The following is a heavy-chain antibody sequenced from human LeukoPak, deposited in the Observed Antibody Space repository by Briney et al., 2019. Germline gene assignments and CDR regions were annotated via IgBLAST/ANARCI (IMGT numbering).Heavy chain of an antibody. CDR2: IYHSGST. CDR1: GGSISSSNW. D-gene: IGHD6-19*01. Sequence: PSETLSLTCAVSGGSISSSNWWSWVRQPPGKGLEWTGEIYHSGSTNYNPSLKSRVTISVDKSKNQFSLKLSSVTAADTAVYYCARASSGNYYYGMDVWGQGTTVTVSS. CDR3: ARASSGNYYYGMDV. J-gene: IGHJ6*02. V-gene: IGHV4-4*02.